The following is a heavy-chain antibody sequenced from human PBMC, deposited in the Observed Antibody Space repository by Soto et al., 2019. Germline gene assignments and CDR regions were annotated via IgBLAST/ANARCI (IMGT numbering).Heavy chain of an antibody. CDR3: ATHPTLMITFGGVIVPY. CDR2: IYYSGST. V-gene: IGHV4-39*01. J-gene: IGHJ4*02. CDR1: GGSISSSSYY. Sequence: SETLSLTCTVSGGSISSSSYYWAWIRQPPGKGLEWIGCIYYSGSTYYNPSLKSRVTISVDTSKNQFSLKLSSVTAADTAVYYCATHPTLMITFGGVIVPYWGQGTLVTVSS. D-gene: IGHD3-16*02.